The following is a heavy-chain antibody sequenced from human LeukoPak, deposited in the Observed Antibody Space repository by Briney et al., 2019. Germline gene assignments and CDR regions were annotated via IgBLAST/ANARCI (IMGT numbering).Heavy chain of an antibody. CDR1: GGSISSYY. CDR2: IYTSGST. Sequence: PSETLSLTCTVSGGSISSYYWSWIRQPAGKGLEWIGRIYTSGSTNYNPSLKSRVTMSVDTSKNQFSLKLNSVTAADTAVYYCARTGYDILTGYRAKQYYFDYWGQGTLVTVSS. CDR3: ARTGYDILTGYRAKQYYFDY. V-gene: IGHV4-4*07. D-gene: IGHD3-9*01. J-gene: IGHJ4*02.